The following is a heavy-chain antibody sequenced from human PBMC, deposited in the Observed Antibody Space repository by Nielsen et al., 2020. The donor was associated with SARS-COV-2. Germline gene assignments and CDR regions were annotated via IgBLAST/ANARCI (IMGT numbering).Heavy chain of an antibody. D-gene: IGHD3-10*01. CDR1: GFTFSSYS. J-gene: IGHJ6*02. V-gene: IGHV3-21*01. Sequence: GESLKISCAASGFTFSSYSMNWVRQAPGKGLEWVSSISSSSSYIYYADSVKGRFTISRDNAKNSLYLQMNSLRAEDTAVYYCARVVGFFQRGRHYYYYYGMDVWGQGTTVTVSS. CDR2: ISSSSSYI. CDR3: ARVVGFFQRGRHYYYYYGMDV.